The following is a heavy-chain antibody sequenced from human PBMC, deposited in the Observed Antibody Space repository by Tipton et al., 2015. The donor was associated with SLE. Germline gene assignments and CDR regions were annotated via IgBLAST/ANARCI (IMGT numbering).Heavy chain of an antibody. CDR3: ARHRLEGYDFWNPYYPNIDLDY. CDR2: ISGSGGTT. CDR1: GFTFSNYA. D-gene: IGHD3-3*01. Sequence: GSLRLSCAASGFTFSNYAMSWVRQAPGKGLEWVSAISGSGGTTYYADSVKGRFTISRDNSKNTLYLQTNSLRAEDTAAYYCARHRLEGYDFWNPYYPNIDLDYWGQGTLVTVSS. J-gene: IGHJ4*02. V-gene: IGHV3-23*01.